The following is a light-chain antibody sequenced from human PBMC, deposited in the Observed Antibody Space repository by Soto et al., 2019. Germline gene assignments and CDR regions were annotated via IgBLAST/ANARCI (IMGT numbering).Light chain of an antibody. Sequence: EIVMTQSPATLSVSPGERATLSCRATESVRDNLAWYQQKPGQAPRLLVYGASTRATGIPARFSGSGSGTEFTLTISSLQSADFAVYYCQQYDNWPLTVGGGTKVEIK. CDR2: GAS. V-gene: IGKV3-15*01. CDR3: QQYDNWPLT. CDR1: ESVRDN. J-gene: IGKJ4*01.